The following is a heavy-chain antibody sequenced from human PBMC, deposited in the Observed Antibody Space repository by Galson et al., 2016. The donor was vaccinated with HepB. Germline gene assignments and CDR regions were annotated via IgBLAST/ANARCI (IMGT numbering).Heavy chain of an antibody. J-gene: IGHJ4*02. CDR1: GFTFSQRG. V-gene: IGHV3-30*18. Sequence: SLRLSCAASGFTFSQRGMHWVRQAPGKGLEWVAADSMDGRRKFYADSVKGRFTISRDNSNNMLFLQMSNLRVDDTAVYYCAKRHEYCPPVGCSVDSWGQGTLVSVSS. CDR3: AKRHEYCPPVGCSVDS. D-gene: IGHD2/OR15-2a*01. CDR2: DSMDGRRK.